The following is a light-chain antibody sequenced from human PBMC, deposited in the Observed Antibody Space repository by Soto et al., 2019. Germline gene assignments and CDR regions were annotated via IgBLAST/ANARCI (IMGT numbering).Light chain of an antibody. CDR3: QQYGSSHFT. V-gene: IGKV3-20*01. J-gene: IGKJ5*01. CDR1: QSVSSN. Sequence: ELVMTQSPATLSVHPRPRATLSCRASQSVSSNLAWYQQKPGQAPRLLIYGASSRATGIPDRFSGSGSGTDFTLTISRLEAADFAVDDGQQYGSSHFTCGQGTRVEIK. CDR2: GAS.